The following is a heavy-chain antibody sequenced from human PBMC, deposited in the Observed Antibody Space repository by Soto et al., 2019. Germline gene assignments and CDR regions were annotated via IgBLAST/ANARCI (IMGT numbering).Heavy chain of an antibody. D-gene: IGHD3-10*01. J-gene: IGHJ6*02. CDR3: ARHLNCYDSGSYYYSYYGMDV. CDR1: GGSISSYY. Sequence: SETLSLTCTVSGGSISSYYWSWIRQPPGKGLEWIGYIYYSGSTNYNPSLKSRVTISVDTSKNKFFLKLSSVTAADTAVYYCARHLNCYDSGSYYYSYYGMDVWGQGTTVTVSS. CDR2: IYYSGST. V-gene: IGHV4-59*08.